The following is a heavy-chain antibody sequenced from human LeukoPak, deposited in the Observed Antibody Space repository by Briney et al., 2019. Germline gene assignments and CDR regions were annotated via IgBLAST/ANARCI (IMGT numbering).Heavy chain of an antibody. CDR3: ARGGTTVTPGLIWFDP. CDR2: IYYSGST. CDR1: GGSISSHY. J-gene: IGHJ5*02. V-gene: IGHV4-59*11. D-gene: IGHD4-17*01. Sequence: PSETLSHTCSVSGGSISSHYWSWIRQPPGKGLEWIGYIYYSGSTKYNPSLKSRVTISVDTSKNQFSLKLSSVTAADTAVYYCARGGTTVTPGLIWFDPWGQGTLVTVSS.